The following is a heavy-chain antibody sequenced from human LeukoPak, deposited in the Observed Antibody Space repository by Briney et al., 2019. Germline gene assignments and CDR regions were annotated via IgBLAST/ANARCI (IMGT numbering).Heavy chain of an antibody. J-gene: IGHJ6*03. Sequence: PSKTLSLTCTVSGGSISSYYWSWIRQPPGKGLEWIGYIYYSGSTNYNPSLKSRVTISVDTSKNQFSLKLSSVTAADTAVYYCARAYGGWYYYYYMDVWGKGTTVTVSS. V-gene: IGHV4-59*01. CDR2: IYYSGST. D-gene: IGHD4-23*01. CDR1: GGSISSYY. CDR3: ARAYGGWYYYYYMDV.